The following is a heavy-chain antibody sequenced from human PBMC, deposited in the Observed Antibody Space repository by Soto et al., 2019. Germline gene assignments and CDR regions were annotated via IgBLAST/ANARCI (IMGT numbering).Heavy chain of an antibody. CDR2: ISYDGSNK. CDR3: ARDSFSSGWPHLASEGSYGMDV. Sequence: GGSLRLSCAASGFTFSSYAMHWVRQAPGKGLEWVAVISYDGSNKYYADSVKSRFTISRDNSKNTLYLQMNSLRAEDTAVYYCARDSFSSGWPHLASEGSYGMDVWGQGTTVTVSS. CDR1: GFTFSSYA. V-gene: IGHV3-30-3*01. J-gene: IGHJ6*02. D-gene: IGHD6-19*01.